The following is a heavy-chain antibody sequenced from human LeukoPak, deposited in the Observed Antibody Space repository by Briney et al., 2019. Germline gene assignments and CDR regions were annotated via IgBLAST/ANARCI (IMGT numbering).Heavy chain of an antibody. Sequence: SETLSLTYTVSGGSISSYYWSWIRQPAGKGLEWIGRIYTSGSTNYNPSLKSRVTMSVDTSKNQFSLKLSSVTAADTAVYYCARDLGTHIAVAGGFDYWGQGTLVTVSS. CDR3: ARDLGTHIAVAGGFDY. CDR1: GGSISSYY. CDR2: IYTSGST. D-gene: IGHD6-19*01. V-gene: IGHV4-4*07. J-gene: IGHJ4*02.